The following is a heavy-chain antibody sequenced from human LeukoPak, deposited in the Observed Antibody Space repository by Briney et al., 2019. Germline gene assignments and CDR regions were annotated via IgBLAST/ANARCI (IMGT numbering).Heavy chain of an antibody. J-gene: IGHJ4*02. Sequence: SVKVSCKASGGTFSSYAISWVRQAPGPGLEWMGGIIPIFGTANYAQKFQGRATITTDESTSTAYLELGSLRSEDTAVYYCARARDGYTLEYYFDYWGQGTLVTVSS. CDR3: ARARDGYTLEYYFDY. CDR2: IIPIFGTA. D-gene: IGHD5-24*01. CDR1: GGTFSSYA. V-gene: IGHV1-69*05.